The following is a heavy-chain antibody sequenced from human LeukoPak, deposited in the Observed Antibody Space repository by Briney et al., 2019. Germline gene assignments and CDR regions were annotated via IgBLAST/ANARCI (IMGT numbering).Heavy chain of an antibody. CDR2: IYTSGST. V-gene: IGHV4-61*02. Sequence: SETLSLTCTVSGGSISGGSYYWSWIRQPTGKGLEWIGRIYTSGSTNYNPSLKSRVTISVDTSKNQFSLKLSSVTAADTAVYYCSQSGDDAFDIWGQGTMVTVSS. D-gene: IGHD1-26*01. CDR3: SQSGDDAFDI. J-gene: IGHJ3*02. CDR1: GGSISGGSYY.